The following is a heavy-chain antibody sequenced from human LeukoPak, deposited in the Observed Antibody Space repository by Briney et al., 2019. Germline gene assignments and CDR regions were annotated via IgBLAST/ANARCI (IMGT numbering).Heavy chain of an antibody. V-gene: IGHV4-59*01. Sequence: SETLSLTCTVSGGSISSYYWSWIRQPPGKGLGWIGYIYYSGSTNYNPSLKSRVTISVDTSKNQFSLKLSSVTAADTAVYYCARDRVPYYYGSGSPNAFDIWGQGTMVTVSS. CDR2: IYYSGST. CDR1: GGSISSYY. J-gene: IGHJ3*02. D-gene: IGHD3-10*01. CDR3: ARDRVPYYYGSGSPNAFDI.